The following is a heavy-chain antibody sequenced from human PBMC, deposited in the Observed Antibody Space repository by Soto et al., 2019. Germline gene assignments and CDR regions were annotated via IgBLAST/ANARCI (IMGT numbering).Heavy chain of an antibody. V-gene: IGHV4-34*01. D-gene: IGHD4-4*01. CDR2: INHSGST. CDR1: GGSFSGYY. Sequence: PSETLSLTCAVDGGSFSGYYWSWIRQPPGKGLEWIGEINHSGSTNYNPSLKSRVTISVDTSKNQFSLKLSSVTAADTAVYYCARGRTVTTLFDYWGQGTLVTVSS. J-gene: IGHJ4*02. CDR3: ARGRTVTTLFDY.